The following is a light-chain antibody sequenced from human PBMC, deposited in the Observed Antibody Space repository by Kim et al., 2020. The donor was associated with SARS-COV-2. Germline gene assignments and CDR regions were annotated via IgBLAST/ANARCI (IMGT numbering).Light chain of an antibody. CDR1: SSDVGGYNY. J-gene: IGLJ1*01. V-gene: IGLV2-8*01. Sequence: QSALTQPPSASGSPGQSVTISCTGTSSDVGGYNYVSWYQQHPGKAPKLMIYEISKRPSGVPDRFSGSKSGSTASLTVSGLQAEDEADYYCSSYAGSAYVFGTGTKVTV. CDR3: SSYAGSAYV. CDR2: EIS.